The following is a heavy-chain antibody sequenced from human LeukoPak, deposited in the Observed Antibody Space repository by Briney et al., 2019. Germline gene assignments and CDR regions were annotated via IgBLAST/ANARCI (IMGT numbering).Heavy chain of an antibody. J-gene: IGHJ4*02. CDR1: GFTFSSYG. CDR3: ARDPRKYSSSWYFDY. D-gene: IGHD6-13*01. Sequence: GGSLRLFCAASGFTFSSYGMHWARQAPGKGLEWVAVIWYDGSNKYYADSVKGRFTISRDNSKNTLYLQMNSLRAEDTAVYYCARDPRKYSSSWYFDYWGQGTLVTVSS. V-gene: IGHV3-33*01. CDR2: IWYDGSNK.